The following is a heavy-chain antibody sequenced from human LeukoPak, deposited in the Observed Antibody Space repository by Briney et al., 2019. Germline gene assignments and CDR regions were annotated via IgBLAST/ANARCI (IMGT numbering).Heavy chain of an antibody. V-gene: IGHV3-53*01. J-gene: IGHJ4*02. CDR2: IYSGGST. CDR1: GFTVSSNY. CDR3: ARGYPAMVSAPDY. Sequence: PGGSLRLSCAASGFTVSSNYMSWVRQAPGKGLEWVSVIYSGGSTYYADSVKGRFTISRDNSKNTLYLQMNSLRAEDTAVYYCARGYPAMVSAPDYWGQGTLVTASS. D-gene: IGHD5-18*01.